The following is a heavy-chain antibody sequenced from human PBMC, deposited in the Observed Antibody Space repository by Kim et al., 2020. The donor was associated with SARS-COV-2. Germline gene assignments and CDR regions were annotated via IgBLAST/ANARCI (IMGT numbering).Heavy chain of an antibody. Sequence: GGSLRLSCTASGSYIIHCVLHPPGKGLEWVAAMAFVGFSKYFVDSAKGPSTISRDDTKNTVYLKLNSLRHVDSAEYYCAAEWCSSGRCGYFDCWGRGTL. CDR3: AAEWCSSGRCGYFDC. CDR2: MAFVGFSK. V-gene: IGHV3-30*03. J-gene: IGHJ4*03. D-gene: IGHD6-19*01. CDR1: GSYI.